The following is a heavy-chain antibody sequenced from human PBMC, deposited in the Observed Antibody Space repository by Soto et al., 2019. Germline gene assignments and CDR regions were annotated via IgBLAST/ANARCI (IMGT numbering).Heavy chain of an antibody. CDR2: IYWDDDK. J-gene: IGHJ4*02. V-gene: IGHV2-5*02. Sequence: QITLKESGPTLVKPTQTLTLTCTFSGFSLSTSGVGVGWIRQPPGKALEWLALIYWDDDKRYSPSLKSRLTINKDTSKHQVVLTMTNMDPVDTATYYCAHRPSYCSGGSCYSGFDYWGQGTLVTVSS. CDR3: AHRPSYCSGGSCYSGFDY. D-gene: IGHD2-15*01. CDR1: GFSLSTSGVG.